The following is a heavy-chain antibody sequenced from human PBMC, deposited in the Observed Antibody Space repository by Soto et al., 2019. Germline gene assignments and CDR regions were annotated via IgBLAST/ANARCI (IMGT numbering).Heavy chain of an antibody. CDR1: GNTFTSYD. J-gene: IGHJ4*02. CDR2: INPNSGNI. CDR3: ARGRASGSYYLLDY. V-gene: IGHV1-8*01. D-gene: IGHD3-10*01. Sequence: GASVKVSCKASGNTFTSYDINWVRQATGHGLEWMGWINPNSGNIGYAQKFQGRVTMTRDTAIRKAYMEVSRLRSDDTAVYYCARGRASGSYYLLDYWGQGTLVTVSS.